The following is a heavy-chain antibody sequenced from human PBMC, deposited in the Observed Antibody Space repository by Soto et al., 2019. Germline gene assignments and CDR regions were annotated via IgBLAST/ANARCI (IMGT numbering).Heavy chain of an antibody. CDR2: INHSGST. CDR3: AGGRGRQQLVMSNYYGMDV. J-gene: IGHJ6*02. V-gene: IGHV4-34*01. D-gene: IGHD6-13*01. CDR1: SGAFSGYY. Sequence: PLETLSLTCAVYSGAFSGYYWSWIREPPVKGLEWIGEINHSGSTSYNPSLKSRVTISVDTSKNQFSLNLSSVTAADKAVYYCAGGRGRQQLVMSNYYGMDVWGQGTTVT.